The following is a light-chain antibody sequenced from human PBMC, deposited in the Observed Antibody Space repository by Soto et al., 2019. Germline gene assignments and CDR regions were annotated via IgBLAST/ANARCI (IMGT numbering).Light chain of an antibody. J-gene: IGKJ1*01. CDR2: GAS. CDR3: QQSATSPRT. Sequence: ENVLAQSPDTLSLSPGERATLSCRASQSVGNNYLNWYQQKPGQAPRLLIYGASIRATGVPDRFSGSGSGTDFTLTIDRLEAEDFAVYYCQQSATSPRTFGQGTKVEIK. V-gene: IGKV3-20*01. CDR1: QSVGNNY.